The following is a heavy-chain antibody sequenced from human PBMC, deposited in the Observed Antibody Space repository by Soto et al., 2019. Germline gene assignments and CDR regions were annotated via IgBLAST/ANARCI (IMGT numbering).Heavy chain of an antibody. V-gene: IGHV4-30-4*01. J-gene: IGHJ6*02. D-gene: IGHD4-4*01. CDR1: GDSISSADYY. CDR3: ARHISNFRYYYYAMDV. Sequence: SETLSLTCTVSGDSISSADYYWSWIRQTPGKGLEWIGHIFYSGTTYYNPSLKSRLTISVDTSKNHFSLKASDTAMYYCARHISNFRYYYYAMDVWGQGTTVTVSS. CDR2: IFYSGTT.